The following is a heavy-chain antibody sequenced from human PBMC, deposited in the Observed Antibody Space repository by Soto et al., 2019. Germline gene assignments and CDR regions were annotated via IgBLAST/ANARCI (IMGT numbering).Heavy chain of an antibody. Sequence: GGSLRLSCAASGFTFSSYAMHWVRQAPGKGLEWVAVISYDGSNKYYADSVKGRFTISRDNSKNTLYLQMNSLRAEDTAVYYCLREFWGGPRYYYGMDAWGQGTTVTVSS. CDR3: LREFWGGPRYYYGMDA. J-gene: IGHJ6*02. CDR1: GFTFSSYA. CDR2: ISYDGSNK. V-gene: IGHV3-30-3*01. D-gene: IGHD3-3*01.